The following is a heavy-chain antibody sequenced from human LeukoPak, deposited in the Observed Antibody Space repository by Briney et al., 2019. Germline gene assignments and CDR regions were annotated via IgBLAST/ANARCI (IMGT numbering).Heavy chain of an antibody. CDR3: ARDELGIGHFDY. Sequence: PSETLSLTCTVSGGSISSYYWSWIRQPPGKGLEWIGYIYYSGSTNYNPSLKSRVTISVDTSKNQFSLKLGSVTAADTAVYYCARDELGIGHFDYWGQGTLVTVSS. J-gene: IGHJ4*02. V-gene: IGHV4-59*01. CDR1: GGSISSYY. CDR2: IYYSGST. D-gene: IGHD7-27*01.